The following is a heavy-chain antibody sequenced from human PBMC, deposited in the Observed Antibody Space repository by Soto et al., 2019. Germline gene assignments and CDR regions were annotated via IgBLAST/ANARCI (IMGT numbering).Heavy chain of an antibody. J-gene: IGHJ4*02. V-gene: IGHV1-69*01. CDR1: GGPFSSFA. Sequence: QVQLVQSGAEVKKPGSSVKVSCKASGGPFSSFALNWVRQAPGQGLEWMGGIIPILGSPNYPQTFQGRVTITADESTSTVYLDLSSLKSEDTAVYYWATQVQMLWAYFDYWGQGTLVTVSS. D-gene: IGHD3-16*01. CDR2: IIPILGSP. CDR3: ATQVQMLWAYFDY.